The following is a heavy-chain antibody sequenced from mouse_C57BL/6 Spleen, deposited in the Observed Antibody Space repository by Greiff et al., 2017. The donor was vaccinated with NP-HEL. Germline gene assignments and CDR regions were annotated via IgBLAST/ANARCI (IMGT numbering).Heavy chain of an antibody. V-gene: IGHV1-59*01. CDR2: IDPSDSYT. J-gene: IGHJ4*01. Sequence: VQLQQPGAELVRPGTSVKLSCKASGYTFTSYWMHWVKQRPGQGLEWIGVIDPSDSYTNYNQKFKGKATLTVDTSSSTAYMQLSSPTSEDSAGYYCARYGNYRGYYYAMDYWGQGTSVTVST. CDR1: GYTFTSYW. D-gene: IGHD2-1*01. CDR3: ARYGNYRGYYYAMDY.